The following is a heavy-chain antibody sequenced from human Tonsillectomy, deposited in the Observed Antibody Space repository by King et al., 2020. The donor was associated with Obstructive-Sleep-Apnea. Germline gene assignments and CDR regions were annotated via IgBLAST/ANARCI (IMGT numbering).Heavy chain of an antibody. J-gene: IGHJ6*02. CDR2: ISSSSSTI. CDR3: ASLGTYSSSRLYYGVDV. Sequence: VQLVESGGGWVQPGGSLRLSCVASGFTFRSYSMNWVRQAPGKGLEWVSHISSSSSTIYYADSVKGRFTISRDNAKNSLYLQMNSLRAEDTAVYYCASLGTYSSSRLYYGVDVWGQGASVTVSS. V-gene: IGHV3-48*01. D-gene: IGHD6-13*01. CDR1: GFTFRSYS.